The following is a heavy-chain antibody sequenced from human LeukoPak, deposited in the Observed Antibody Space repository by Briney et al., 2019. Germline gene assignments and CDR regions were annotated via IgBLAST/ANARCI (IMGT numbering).Heavy chain of an antibody. CDR3: ARVSYYDSSGYYFEYFDY. V-gene: IGHV1-18*01. J-gene: IGHJ4*02. CDR1: GYTFTSYG. D-gene: IGHD3-22*01. CDR2: ISAYNGNT. Sequence: ASVTVSCTASGYTFTSYGISWVRQAPGQGLEWMGWISAYNGNTNYAQKLQGRVTMTTDTSTSTAYMELRSLRSDDTAVYYCARVSYYDSSGYYFEYFDYWGQGTLVTVSS.